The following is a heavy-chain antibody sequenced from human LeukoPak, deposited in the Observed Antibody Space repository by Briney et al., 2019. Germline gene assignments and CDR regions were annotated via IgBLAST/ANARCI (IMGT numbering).Heavy chain of an antibody. CDR1: GGSISSGGYY. D-gene: IGHD3-22*01. CDR3: ARDLVASSGYFSSFDP. CDR2: IYYSGST. J-gene: IGHJ5*02. V-gene: IGHV4-31*03. Sequence: SQTLSLTCTVSGGSISSGGYYWSWIRQDPGKGLEWFGYIYYSGSTYYNPSLKSRVTISVDTSKNQFSLKLSSVTAADTAVYYCARDLVASSGYFSSFDPRGQGTLVTVSS.